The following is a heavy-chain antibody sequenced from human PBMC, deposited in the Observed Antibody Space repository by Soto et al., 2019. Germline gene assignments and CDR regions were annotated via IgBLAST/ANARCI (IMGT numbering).Heavy chain of an antibody. CDR2: ISYDGSNK. V-gene: IGHV3-30*18. Sequence: QVQLVESGGGVVQPGRSLRLSCAASGFTFSSYGMHWVRQAPGKGLEWVAVISYDGSNKYYADSVKGRFTISRDNSKNTLYLQMNSLRAEDTAVYYCAKQTKIVATRFGYFDPWGRGTLVTVSS. J-gene: IGHJ2*01. CDR1: GFTFSSYG. CDR3: AKQTKIVATRFGYFDP. D-gene: IGHD5-12*01.